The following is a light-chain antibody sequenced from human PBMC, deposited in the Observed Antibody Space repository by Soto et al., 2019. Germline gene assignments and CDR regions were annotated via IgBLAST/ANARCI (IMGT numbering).Light chain of an antibody. V-gene: IGLV2-14*03. J-gene: IGLJ1*01. CDR3: SSYTSSSTRV. CDR1: SSDVGGYKY. Sequence: QSVLTQPASVSGSPGQSITISCTGTSSDVGGYKYVSWYQQHPGKAPKLMIYDIRNRPSGVSNRFSGSKSGNTASLTISGLQAEDEALYYCSSYTSSSTRVFGTGTKLTVL. CDR2: DIR.